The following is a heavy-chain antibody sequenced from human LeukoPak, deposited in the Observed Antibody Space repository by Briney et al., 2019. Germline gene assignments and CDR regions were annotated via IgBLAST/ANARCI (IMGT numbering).Heavy chain of an antibody. CDR1: GGSISSYY. Sequence: SETLSLTCTVSGGSISSYYWSWIRQPPGKGLEWIGYIYYSGSTNYNPSLKSRVTMSVDTSKNQFSLKLSSVTAADTAVYYCARDNRLRLGELSLWEYYFDYWGQGTLVTVSS. V-gene: IGHV4-59*12. CDR2: IYYSGST. J-gene: IGHJ4*02. CDR3: ARDNRLRLGELSLWEYYFDY. D-gene: IGHD3-16*02.